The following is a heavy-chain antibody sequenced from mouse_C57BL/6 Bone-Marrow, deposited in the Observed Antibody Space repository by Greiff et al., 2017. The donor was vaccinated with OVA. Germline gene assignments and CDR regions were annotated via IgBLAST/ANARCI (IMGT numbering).Heavy chain of an antibody. D-gene: IGHD1-1*01. CDR3: ARGYYYGSSPSFAY. CDR2: ISSGGSDT. Sequence: EVHLVESGGDLVKPGGSLKLSCAASGFTFSSYGMSWVRQTPDKRLEWVATISSGGSDTYYPDSVKGRFTISRDNAKNTLYLQMRSLKSGDTAMYYCARGYYYGSSPSFAYWGQGTLVTVSA. V-gene: IGHV5-6*01. CDR1: GFTFSSYG. J-gene: IGHJ3*01.